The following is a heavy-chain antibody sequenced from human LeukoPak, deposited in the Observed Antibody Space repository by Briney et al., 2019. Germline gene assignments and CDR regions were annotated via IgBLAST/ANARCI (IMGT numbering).Heavy chain of an antibody. Sequence: PGGSLRLSCAASGFTFSNYNMNWVRQAPGKGLEWVSSISRSSSYIYYADSVEGRFTISRDNAKNSLYLQMNSLRAEDTAVYYCARDYGDAFDVWGQGTMVTVSS. CDR2: ISRSSSYI. D-gene: IGHD4-17*01. V-gene: IGHV3-21*01. CDR1: GFTFSNYN. CDR3: ARDYGDAFDV. J-gene: IGHJ3*01.